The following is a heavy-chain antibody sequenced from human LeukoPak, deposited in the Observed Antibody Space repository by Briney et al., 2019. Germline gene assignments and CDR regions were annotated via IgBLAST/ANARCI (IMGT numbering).Heavy chain of an antibody. V-gene: IGHV4-59*01. CDR2: IYNTVDV. J-gene: IGHJ4*02. Sequence: SETLSLTCTVSGASIVGSYWTWIRQSPGEGLQYVGYIYNTVDVNYSPSLKSRVTISIDMSRNQFSLTLNSVTTADTAIYYCARGRHYDITGFNPTYYLDSWGQGALVTVSS. CDR1: GASIVGSY. CDR3: ARGRHYDITGFNPTYYLDS. D-gene: IGHD3-9*01.